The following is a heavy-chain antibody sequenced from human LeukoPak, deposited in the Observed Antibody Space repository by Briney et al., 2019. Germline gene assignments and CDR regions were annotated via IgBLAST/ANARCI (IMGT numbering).Heavy chain of an antibody. CDR3: ARVLDYYDSSGQYYYYGMDV. J-gene: IGHJ6*02. Sequence: ASVKVSCKASGYTFTSYGISWVRQAPGQGLEWMGWISAYNGNTNYAQKLQGRVTMTTDTSPSTAYMELRSLRSDDTAVYYCARVLDYYDSSGQYYYYGMDVWGQGTTVTVSS. D-gene: IGHD3-22*01. CDR2: ISAYNGNT. V-gene: IGHV1-18*01. CDR1: GYTFTSYG.